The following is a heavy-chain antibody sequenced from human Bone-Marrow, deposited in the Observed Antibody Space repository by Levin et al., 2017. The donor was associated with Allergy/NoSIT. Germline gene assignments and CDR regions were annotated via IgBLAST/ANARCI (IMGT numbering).Heavy chain of an antibody. CDR3: ARVGWLRLEGDYFDL. D-gene: IGHD5-12*01. V-gene: IGHV4-30-2*06. Sequence: SETLSLTCAVSGGSISNAGYSWSWIRQSPGTGLEWIGNIYYRGSTSYNPSLQSRVTMSVDTSKNQFSLTVTSVTAADTAVYYCARVGWLRLEGDYFDLWGQGTLVRISS. J-gene: IGHJ4*02. CDR2: IYYRGST. CDR1: GGSISNAGYS.